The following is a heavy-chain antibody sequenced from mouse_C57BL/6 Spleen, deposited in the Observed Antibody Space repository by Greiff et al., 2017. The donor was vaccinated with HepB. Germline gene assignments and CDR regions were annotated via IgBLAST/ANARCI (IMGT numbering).Heavy chain of an antibody. CDR3: ARKGRDYYGSSYGYFDV. V-gene: IGHV1-22*01. CDR1: GYKFTDYN. Sequence: EVKLMESGPELVKPGASVKMSCTASGYKFTDYNMHWVKQSHGKSLEWIGYINPNNGGTSYNQKFKGKATLTVNKSSSTAYMELRSLTSEDSAVYYCARKGRDYYGSSYGYFDVWGTGTTVTVSS. J-gene: IGHJ1*03. D-gene: IGHD1-1*01. CDR2: INPNNGGT.